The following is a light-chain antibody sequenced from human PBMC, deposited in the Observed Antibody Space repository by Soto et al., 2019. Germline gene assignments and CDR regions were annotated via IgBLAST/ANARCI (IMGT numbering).Light chain of an antibody. CDR3: QQYASLPRT. J-gene: IGKJ1*01. V-gene: IGKV1-33*01. CDR2: DAS. Sequence: DIQMTQSPSSLSASVGDRVTITCQASQDTSNYLNWYQQKPGKAPKLLIYDASNLETGVPSRFSGSGSGTDFNLTISSLQPEDIATYYCQQYASLPRTFVQGTKVEIK. CDR1: QDTSNY.